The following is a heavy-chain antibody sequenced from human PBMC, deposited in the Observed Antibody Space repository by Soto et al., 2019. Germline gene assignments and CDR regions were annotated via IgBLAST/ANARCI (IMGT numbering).Heavy chain of an antibody. CDR2: INHSGST. CDR1: GVSFSGYY. V-gene: IGHV4-34*01. CDR3: AKGLVATD. D-gene: IGHD5-12*01. J-gene: IGHJ4*02. Sequence: QVQLQQWGAGLLKPSKTLSLTCAVYGVSFSGYYWSWFRQPPGKGLEWIGEINHSGSTNYNPSLKSRLTTSLDTSTNQFSLKLNSVTAADTAVYYCAKGLVATDWGQGTLVTVSS.